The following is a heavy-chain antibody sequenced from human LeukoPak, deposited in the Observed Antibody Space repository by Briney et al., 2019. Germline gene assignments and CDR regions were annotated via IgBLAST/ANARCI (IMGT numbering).Heavy chain of an antibody. Sequence: GRSLRLSCAVSGFTSDDHAMHWVRQASGKGLEWVAGIMWRSGSTGYGDSVKGRFTISRDNAKKSLYLQMNGLRVEDTAFYYCTKDLTPGGADVWGQGTTVIVSS. CDR3: TKDLTPGGADV. J-gene: IGHJ6*02. V-gene: IGHV3-9*02. CDR1: GFTSDDHA. CDR2: IMWRSGST. D-gene: IGHD3-10*01.